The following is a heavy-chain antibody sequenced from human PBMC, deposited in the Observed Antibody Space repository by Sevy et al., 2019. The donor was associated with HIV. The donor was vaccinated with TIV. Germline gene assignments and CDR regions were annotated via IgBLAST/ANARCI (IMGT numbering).Heavy chain of an antibody. CDR3: ARATSMIVVVIPRNDAFDI. CDR1: GFTFSSYW. V-gene: IGHV3-7*01. Sequence: GGSLRLSCAASGFTFSSYWMSWVRQAPGKGLEWVANIKQDGSEKYYVDSVKGRFTISRDNTKNSQYLQMNSLRAEDTAVYYCARATSMIVVVIPRNDAFDIWGQGTMVTVSS. CDR2: IKQDGSEK. D-gene: IGHD3-22*01. J-gene: IGHJ3*02.